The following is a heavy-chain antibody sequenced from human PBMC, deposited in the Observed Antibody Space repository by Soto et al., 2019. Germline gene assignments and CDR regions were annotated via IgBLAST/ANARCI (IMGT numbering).Heavy chain of an antibody. CDR2: MNPNSGNT. J-gene: IGHJ6*03. D-gene: IGHD2-2*01. CDR1: GYTFTSYD. Sequence: ASVKVSCKASGYTFTSYDINWVRQATGQRLEWMGWMNPNSGNTGYAQKFQGKVTMTRNTSISTAYMELSSLRSEDTAVYYCARGIVVVPAAMNVDYYYYYMDVWGKGTTVTVSS. V-gene: IGHV1-8*01. CDR3: ARGIVVVPAAMNVDYYYYYMDV.